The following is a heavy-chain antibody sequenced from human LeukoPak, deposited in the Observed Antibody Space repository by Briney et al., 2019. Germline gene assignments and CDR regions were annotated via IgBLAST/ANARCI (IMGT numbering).Heavy chain of an antibody. J-gene: IGHJ4*02. CDR2: IRSKAYGGTT. CDR1: GFTFGDYA. V-gene: IGHV3-49*04. D-gene: IGHD2-8*01. CDR3: TRDNPNYCTNGVCPGDY. Sequence: GGSLRLSCTASGFTFGDYAMSWVRQAPGKGLEWVGFIRSKAYGGTTEYAASVKGRFTISRDDSKSIAYLQMNSLKTEDTAVYYCTRDNPNYCTNGVCPGDYWGQGTLVTVSS.